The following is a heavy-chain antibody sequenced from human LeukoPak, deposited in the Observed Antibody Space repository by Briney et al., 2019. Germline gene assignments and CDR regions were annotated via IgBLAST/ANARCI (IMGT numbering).Heavy chain of an antibody. D-gene: IGHD5-18*01. V-gene: IGHV3-30*02. CDR1: GFTFSSYG. CDR2: IRYDGSNK. CDR3: AKGTRVDTAMVLTFDY. Sequence: GGSLRLSCAASGFTFSSYGMHWVRQAPGKGLEWVAFIRYDGSNKYYADSVKGRFTISRDNSTNTLYLQMNSLRAEDTAVYYCAKGTRVDTAMVLTFDYWGQGTLVTVSS. J-gene: IGHJ4*02.